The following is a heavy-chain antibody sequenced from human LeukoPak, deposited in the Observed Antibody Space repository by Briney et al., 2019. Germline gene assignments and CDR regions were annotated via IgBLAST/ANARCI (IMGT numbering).Heavy chain of an antibody. CDR3: AAESIRGAMAPDY. D-gene: IGHD5-18*01. V-gene: IGHV1-58*01. CDR1: GFTFTSSA. J-gene: IGHJ4*02. CDR2: IVVGSGNT. Sequence: GALVKVSCKASGFTFTSSAVQWVRQARGQRLEWIGWIVVGSGNTNYAQKFQERVTITRDMSTSTAYMELSSLRSEDTAVYYCAAESIRGAMAPDYWGQGTLVTVSS.